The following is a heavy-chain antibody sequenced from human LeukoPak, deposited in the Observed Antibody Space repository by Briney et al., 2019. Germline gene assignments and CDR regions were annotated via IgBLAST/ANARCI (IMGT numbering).Heavy chain of an antibody. V-gene: IGHV1-69*02. CDR3: ARVSDRSGNFDY. D-gene: IGHD3-22*01. Sequence: SVKVSCKASGSTFSSYTISWVRQAPGQGLEWMGRIIPILGIANYAQKFQGRVTITADKSTSTAYMELSSLRSEDTAVYYCARVSDRSGNFDYWGQGTLVTVSS. CDR2: IIPILGIA. CDR1: GSTFSSYT. J-gene: IGHJ4*02.